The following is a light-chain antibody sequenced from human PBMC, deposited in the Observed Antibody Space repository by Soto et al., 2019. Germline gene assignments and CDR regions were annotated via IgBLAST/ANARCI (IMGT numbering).Light chain of an antibody. CDR1: QSVSNSY. CDR3: QQYGNSPRT. CDR2: GAS. J-gene: IGKJ2*01. Sequence: EIVLTQSPGTLSLSPGERASLSCRASQSVSNSYVAWYQQKPGQAPRLLIYGASSRATGIPDRFSGSGSGTDFTLAISRQEPEDLAVYYCQQYGNSPRTFPQGTKLVIK. V-gene: IGKV3-20*01.